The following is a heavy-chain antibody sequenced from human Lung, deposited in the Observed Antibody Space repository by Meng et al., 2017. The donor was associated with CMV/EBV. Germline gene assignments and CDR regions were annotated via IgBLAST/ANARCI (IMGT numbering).Heavy chain of an antibody. D-gene: IGHD6-13*01. V-gene: IGHV3-23*03. CDR2: VYSASGNT. CDR1: GFTFSNYA. CDR3: AKIHSSCWFFDS. Sequence: GESLKISCAASGFTFSNYAMSWVRQAPGKGLEWVSVVYSASGNTYYADSVKGRFTISRDNSKNTLDPQLNSLRTEDTAVYYCAKIHSSCWFFDSWGQGTLVTVSS. J-gene: IGHJ4*02.